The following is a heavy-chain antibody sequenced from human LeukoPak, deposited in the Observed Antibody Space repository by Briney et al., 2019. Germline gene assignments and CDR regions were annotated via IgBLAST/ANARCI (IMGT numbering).Heavy chain of an antibody. J-gene: IGHJ5*02. D-gene: IGHD4-17*01. Sequence: AGGSLRLSCAASGFTFSTYWMTWVRQAPGKGLEWVALINPDGSQTNYVDSVRGRFTISRDSAENSLYLQMNSLRAEDTAVYYCARDLGYGALDPWGQGTLVTVSS. CDR2: INPDGSQT. CDR3: ARDLGYGALDP. V-gene: IGHV3-7*01. CDR1: GFTFSTYW.